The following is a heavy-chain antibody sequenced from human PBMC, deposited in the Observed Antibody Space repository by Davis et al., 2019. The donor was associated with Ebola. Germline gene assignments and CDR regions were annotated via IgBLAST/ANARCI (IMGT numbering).Heavy chain of an antibody. Sequence: PGGSLRLSCKGSGYPFANYWISWVRQMPGKGLEWMGIIYSGDSDTRISPSFQGHVTISADRSIDTAYLRLNSLKASDTGMYYCARRGGSYIRQGFFFDSWGQGTLVTVSS. V-gene: IGHV5-51*01. J-gene: IGHJ4*02. CDR3: ARRGGSYIRQGFFFDS. CDR2: IYSGDSDT. D-gene: IGHD1-26*01. CDR1: GYPFANYW.